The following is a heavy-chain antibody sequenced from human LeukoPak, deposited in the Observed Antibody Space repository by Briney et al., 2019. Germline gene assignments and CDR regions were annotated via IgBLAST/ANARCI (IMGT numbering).Heavy chain of an antibody. CDR2: ISSSSSYI. J-gene: IGHJ6*03. V-gene: IGHV3-21*01. D-gene: IGHD2-8*01. CDR3: ARNMLGYNYHYMDV. CDR1: GFTLSNYN. Sequence: RGSLRLSCAASGFTLSNYNMNWVRQAPGKGLEWVSSISSSSSYIYYADSVKGRFTISRHNAKNSLYLQMNSLSAEDTALYYCARNMLGYNYHYMDVWGKGTTVTVSS.